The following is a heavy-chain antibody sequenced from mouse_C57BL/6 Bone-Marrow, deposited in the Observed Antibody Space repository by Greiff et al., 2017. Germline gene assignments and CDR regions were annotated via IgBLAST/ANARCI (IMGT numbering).Heavy chain of an antibody. V-gene: IGHV1-74*01. CDR1: GYTFTSYW. CDR2: IHPSDSDT. CDR3: AIHPGSYWYFDF. D-gene: IGHD3-1*01. Sequence: QVQLQQPGAELVKPGASVKVSCKASGYTFTSYWMHWVKQRPGQGLEWIGRIHPSDSDTNYNQKFKGKATLTVDKSSSTAYMQLSSLTSEDSAVYYCAIHPGSYWYFDFWGTGTTVTVSS. J-gene: IGHJ1*03.